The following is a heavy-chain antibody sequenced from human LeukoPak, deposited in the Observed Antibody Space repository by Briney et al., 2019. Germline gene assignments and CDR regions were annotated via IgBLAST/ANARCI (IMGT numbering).Heavy chain of an antibody. Sequence: GESLKISCKGSGYSFTSYWIGWVRQMPGKGLEWMGIIYPGDSDTRYSPSFQGQVTISADKSISTAYLQWSSLKASDTARYYCASGHYYDSSGYAASAFDIWGQGTMVTVSS. CDR2: IYPGDSDT. CDR1: GYSFTSYW. V-gene: IGHV5-51*01. J-gene: IGHJ3*02. CDR3: ASGHYYDSSGYAASAFDI. D-gene: IGHD3-22*01.